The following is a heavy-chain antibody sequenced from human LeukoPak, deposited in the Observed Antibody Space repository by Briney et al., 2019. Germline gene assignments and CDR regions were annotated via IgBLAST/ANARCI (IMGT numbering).Heavy chain of an antibody. CDR3: AKDTTAWWYHRAYMDV. CDR2: ISGSGDTT. D-gene: IGHD2-15*01. Sequence: GGSLRLSCAASGFTFSSYAMSWVRQAPGGGLEWVSAISGSGDTTYHADSVKGRFTISRDNSENRLSLHMASLRAEDTAVYFCAKDTTAWWYHRAYMDVWGKGTTVTVSS. V-gene: IGHV3-23*01. CDR1: GFTFSSYA. J-gene: IGHJ6*03.